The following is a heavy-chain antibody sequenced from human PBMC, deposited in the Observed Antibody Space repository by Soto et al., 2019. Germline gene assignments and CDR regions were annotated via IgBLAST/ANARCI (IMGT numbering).Heavy chain of an antibody. V-gene: IGHV1-8*01. D-gene: IGHD3-3*01. CDR3: ARGRWTIFGVVIMGAFDF. Sequence: WASVKVSCKASGYTFTIYDINWVLQATGQGLEWMGWMNPNSGNTGYAQKFQGRVTMTRNTSISTAYMELSSLRSEDTAVYYCARGRWTIFGVVIMGAFDFWGQGTMVTVSS. CDR1: GYTFTIYD. J-gene: IGHJ3*01. CDR2: MNPNSGNT.